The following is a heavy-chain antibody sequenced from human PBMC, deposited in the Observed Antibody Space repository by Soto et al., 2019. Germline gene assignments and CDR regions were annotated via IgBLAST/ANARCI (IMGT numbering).Heavy chain of an antibody. CDR2: ISYDGSNK. J-gene: IGHJ4*02. CDR1: GFTFSSYG. Sequence: QVQLVESGGGVVQPGRSLRLSCAASGFTFSSYGMHWVRQAPGKGLEWVAVISYDGSNKYYADSVNGRFTISRDNSKNTLYLQMNILRAEDTAVYYCAKSPSYPVHFDDWGQGTLVTVSS. V-gene: IGHV3-30*18. D-gene: IGHD1-26*01. CDR3: AKSPSYPVHFDD.